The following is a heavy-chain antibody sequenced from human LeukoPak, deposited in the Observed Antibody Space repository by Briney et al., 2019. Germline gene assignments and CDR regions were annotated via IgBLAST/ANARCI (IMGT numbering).Heavy chain of an antibody. V-gene: IGHV3-48*02. J-gene: IGHJ4*02. CDR3: TRGLVV. CDR1: GFTFSTYA. Sequence: GGSLRLSCAASGFTFSTYAVNWVRQAPGKGLEWVSDISSGGTTIFYADSVKGRFTISRDNAKNSLYLQMNSLRDEDTAIYYCTRGLVVWGQGALVTVSS. CDR2: ISSGGTTI. D-gene: IGHD2-2*01.